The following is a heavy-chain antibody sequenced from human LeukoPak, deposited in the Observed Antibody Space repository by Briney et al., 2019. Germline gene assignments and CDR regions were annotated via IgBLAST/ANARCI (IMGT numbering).Heavy chain of an antibody. CDR2: IYYSGST. CDR1: GGSISSGDYY. Sequence: SETLSLTCTVSGGSISSGDYYLSWIRQPPGEGLEWIGYIYYSGSTYYNPSLKSRVTISVDTSKNQFSLKLSSVTAADTAVYYCASTLRYFDWLPESGPFGYWGQGTLVTVSS. V-gene: IGHV4-30-4*02. CDR3: ASTLRYFDWLPESGPFGY. J-gene: IGHJ4*02. D-gene: IGHD3-9*01.